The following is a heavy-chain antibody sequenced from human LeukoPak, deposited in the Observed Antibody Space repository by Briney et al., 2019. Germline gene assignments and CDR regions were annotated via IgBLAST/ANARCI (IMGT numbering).Heavy chain of an antibody. V-gene: IGHV4-4*09. CDR1: GGSISSYY. D-gene: IGHD4-17*01. Sequence: SETLSLTCTVSGGSISSYYWSWIRQPPGKGLEWIGYIYTSGSTNYNPSLKSRVTISVDTSKNQFSLKLSSVTAADTAVYYCARQNDYGELDYWGQGTLVTVSS. J-gene: IGHJ4*02. CDR2: IYTSGST. CDR3: ARQNDYGELDY.